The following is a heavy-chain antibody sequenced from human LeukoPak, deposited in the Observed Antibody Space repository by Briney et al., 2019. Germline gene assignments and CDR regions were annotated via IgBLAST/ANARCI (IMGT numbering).Heavy chain of an antibody. CDR2: ISSNGGIK. D-gene: IGHD3-10*01. CDR3: AKVLNYYASGYFDY. CDR1: GFTLSSYD. J-gene: IGHJ4*02. V-gene: IGHV3-30*18. Sequence: GGSLRLSCAASGFTLSSYDMHWVRQAPGKGLEWVAVISSNGGIKYYADSVKGRFTISRDNSKNTLYLQMNSLRAEDTAVYYCAKVLNYYASGYFDYWGQGTLVTVSS.